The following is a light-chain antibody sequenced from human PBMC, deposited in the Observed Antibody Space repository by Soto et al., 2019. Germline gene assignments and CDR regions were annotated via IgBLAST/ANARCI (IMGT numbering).Light chain of an antibody. J-gene: IGLJ3*02. CDR1: NSNIGAGYD. Sequence: QSVLTQPPSVSGAPGQRATISCTGSNSNIGAGYDVHWYQQLPGTAPKLLIAAVTSRPSGVPDRFSGSKSGTSAYLAITGLQAEDEADYYCQSFDSCLSGWVFGGGTKVTVL. CDR2: AVT. V-gene: IGLV1-40*01. CDR3: QSFDSCLSGWV.